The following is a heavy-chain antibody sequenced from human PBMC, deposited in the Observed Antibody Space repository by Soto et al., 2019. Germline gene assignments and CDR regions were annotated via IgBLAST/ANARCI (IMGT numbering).Heavy chain of an antibody. CDR2: IIPIFGTA. Sequence: QVQLVQSGAEVKKPGSSVKVSCKASGGTFSSYSINWVRQAPGQGLEWMGEIIPIFGTANYAQKFQGRVTIAADESTSTAYMELSSLRSEDKAVYYCAREGGRPSGGIDYWGQGTLVTVSS. V-gene: IGHV1-69*01. CDR3: AREGGRPSGGIDY. D-gene: IGHD1-26*01. J-gene: IGHJ4*02. CDR1: GGTFSSYS.